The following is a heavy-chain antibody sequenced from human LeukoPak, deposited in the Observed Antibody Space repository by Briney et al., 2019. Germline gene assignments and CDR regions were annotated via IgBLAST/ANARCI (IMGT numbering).Heavy chain of an antibody. V-gene: IGHV3-43*01. D-gene: IGHD2-15*01. CDR1: GLTYSEYT. Sequence: GGSLRLSCAASGLTYSEYTMHWVRQTPGKSLEWVSLITWDGGSTLYADSVKGRFTISRDNSEKSLSLQMNSLTTDDTALYRCAAERLRYFHHWGQGTLVTVSS. CDR3: AAERLRYFHH. CDR2: ITWDGGST. J-gene: IGHJ4*02.